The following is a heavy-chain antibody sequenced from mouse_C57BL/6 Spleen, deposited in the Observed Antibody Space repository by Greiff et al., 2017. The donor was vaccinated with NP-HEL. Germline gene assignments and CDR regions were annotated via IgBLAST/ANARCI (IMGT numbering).Heavy chain of an antibody. CDR2: IYPGDGDT. V-gene: IGHV1-82*01. D-gene: IGHD3-2*02. CDR1: GYAFSSSW. Sequence: VKLQESGPELVKPGASVKISCKASGYAFSSSWMNWVKQRPGKGLEWIGRIYPGDGDTNYNGKFKGKATLTADKSSSTAYMQLSSLTSEDSAVYFCARGQLRPHYFDYWGQGTTLTVSS. CDR3: ARGQLRPHYFDY. J-gene: IGHJ2*01.